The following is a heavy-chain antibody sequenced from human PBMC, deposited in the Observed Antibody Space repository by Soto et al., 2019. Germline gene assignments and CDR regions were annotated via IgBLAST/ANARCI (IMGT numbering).Heavy chain of an antibody. Sequence: QVQLVQSGAEVKKPGASVKVSCKASGYTFASYAISWMRQAPGQGLEWMGWISAYNGNTNYAQKLQGRVTMTTDPSTSTADMELRSLRSDDTVVYYCARDAAPPDYWGQGTLVTVSS. CDR2: ISAYNGNT. V-gene: IGHV1-18*01. J-gene: IGHJ4*02. CDR1: GYTFASYA. CDR3: ARDAAPPDY.